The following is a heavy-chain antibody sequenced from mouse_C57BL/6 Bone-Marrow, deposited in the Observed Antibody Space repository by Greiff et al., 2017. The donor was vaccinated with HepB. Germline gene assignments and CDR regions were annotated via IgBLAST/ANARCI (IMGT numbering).Heavy chain of an antibody. J-gene: IGHJ4*01. Sequence: EVHLVESGGDLVKPGGSLKLSCAASGFTFSSYGMSWVRQTPDKRLEWVATISSGGSYTYYPDSVKGRFTISRDNAKNTLYLQMSSLKSEDTAMYSCASKAGNYYYFYYAMDYWGRGTSVTVSS. CDR3: ASKAGNYYYFYYAMDY. D-gene: IGHD1-1*01. CDR2: ISSGGSYT. CDR1: GFTFSSYG. V-gene: IGHV5-6*01.